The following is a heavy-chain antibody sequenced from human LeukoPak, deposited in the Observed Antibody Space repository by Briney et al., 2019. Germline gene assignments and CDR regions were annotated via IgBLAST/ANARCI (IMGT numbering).Heavy chain of an antibody. J-gene: IGHJ4*02. CDR1: GGSISSSSYY. D-gene: IGHD3-22*01. V-gene: IGHV4-39*01. CDR2: IYYSGST. CDR3: ARHYYYDSSGYPDYFDY. Sequence: SETLSLTCTVSGGSISSSSYYWGWIRQPPGKGLEWIGSIYYSGSTYYNPPLKSRVTISVDTSKNQFSLKLSSVTAADTAVYYCARHYYYDSSGYPDYFDYWGQGTLVTVSS.